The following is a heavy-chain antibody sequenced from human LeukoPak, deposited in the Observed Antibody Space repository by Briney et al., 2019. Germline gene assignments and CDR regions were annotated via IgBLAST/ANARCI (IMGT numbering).Heavy chain of an antibody. CDR1: GFTFSSYW. CDR3: ARYDWGSLDY. V-gene: IGHV3-7*01. CDR2: IKQDGSEK. D-gene: IGHD7-27*01. J-gene: IGHJ4*01. Sequence: GGSLRLSCAASGFTFSSYWMSWVRQAPGKGLEWVANIKQDGSEKYSVDSVKGRFTISRDNAKNSPYLQMNSLRAEDTAVCYCARYDWGSLDYWGHGTLVTVSS.